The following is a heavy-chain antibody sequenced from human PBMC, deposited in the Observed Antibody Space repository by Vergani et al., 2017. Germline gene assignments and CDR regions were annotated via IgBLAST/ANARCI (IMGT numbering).Heavy chain of an antibody. CDR1: GFTFSSYW. J-gene: IGHJ4*02. CDR3: VRXRSLPAEKYYDFWSGYYTLDY. V-gene: IGHV3-74*01. D-gene: IGHD3-3*01. CDR2: INSDGSST. Sequence: EVQLVESGGGLVQPGGSLRLSCAASGFTFSSYWMHWVRQAPGKGLVWVSRINSDGSSTSYADSVKGRFTISRDNAKNTLYLQMNSLRAEDTAVYYCVRXRSLPAEKYYDFWSGYYTLDYWGQGTLVTVSS.